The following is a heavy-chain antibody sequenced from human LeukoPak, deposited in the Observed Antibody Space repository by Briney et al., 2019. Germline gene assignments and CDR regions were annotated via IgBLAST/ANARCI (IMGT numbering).Heavy chain of an antibody. J-gene: IGHJ4*02. CDR1: GFTFRNG. CDR2: IANDGSRK. V-gene: IGHV3-30*18. D-gene: IGHD4-17*01. Sequence: GGSLRLSCAGSGFTFRNGMHWVRQAPGQGLEWVAGIANDGSRKHYADSVKGRFTISRDNSKNTMYLQMDSLRAEETALYYCVKDEGSYGLDFWGQGVLVTVSP. CDR3: VKDEGSYGLDF.